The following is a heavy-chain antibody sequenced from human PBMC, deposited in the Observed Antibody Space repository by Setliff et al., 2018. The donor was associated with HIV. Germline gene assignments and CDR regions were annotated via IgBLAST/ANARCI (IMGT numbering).Heavy chain of an antibody. Sequence: PSETLSLTCAVYGGSLNDYSWNWIRQSPGKGLEWIGEVNLPKTLNYNPSLESRITISVDTSKKQFSLKLSSVTAADTAVYYCASEAWTSYRSSSGYYYYYMDVWGKGTTVTVSS. CDR3: ASEAWTSYRSSSGYYYYYMDV. CDR1: GGSLNDYS. V-gene: IGHV4-34*01. J-gene: IGHJ6*03. D-gene: IGHD6-6*01. CDR2: VNLPKTL.